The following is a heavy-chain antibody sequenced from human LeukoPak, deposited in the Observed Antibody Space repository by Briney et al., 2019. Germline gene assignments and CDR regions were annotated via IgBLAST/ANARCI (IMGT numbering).Heavy chain of an antibody. CDR2: IYYSGST. CDR1: GGSISSYY. CDR3: ARVSLPTYYYYYYMDV. V-gene: IGHV4-59*01. J-gene: IGHJ6*03. Sequence: TSETLSLTCTVSGGSISSYYWSWIRQPAGKGLEWIGYIYYSGSTNYNPSLKSRVTISVDTSKNQFSLKLSSVTAADTAVYYCARVSLPTYYYYYYMDVWGKGTTVTVSS.